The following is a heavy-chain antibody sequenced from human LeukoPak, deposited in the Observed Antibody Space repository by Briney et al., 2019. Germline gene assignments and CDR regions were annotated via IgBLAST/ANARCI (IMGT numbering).Heavy chain of an antibody. Sequence: PGGSLRLSCAASGFTFRNYWMSWVRQAPGKGLEWVSSISSSSSYIYYADSVKGRFTISRDNAKNSLYLQMNSLRAEDTAVYYCARDLVVAGIAVAGLGYWGQGTLVTVSS. CDR1: GFTFRNYW. J-gene: IGHJ4*02. CDR2: ISSSSSYI. V-gene: IGHV3-21*01. CDR3: ARDLVVAGIAVAGLGY. D-gene: IGHD6-19*01.